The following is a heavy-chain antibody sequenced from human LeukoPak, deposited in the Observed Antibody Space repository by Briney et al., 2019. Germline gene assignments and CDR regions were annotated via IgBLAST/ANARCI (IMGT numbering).Heavy chain of an antibody. J-gene: IGHJ4*02. CDR2: INHSGSA. CDR1: GGSFSGYY. Sequence: SETLSLTCAVSGGSFSGYYWSWIRQSPGRGLEWIGEINHSGSAYYNPSLKSRVNISVDTSENRFSLILRSVTAADTAVYYCARGYGRVATVRGGIITGAIYFDFWGQGSLVTVSS. CDR3: ARGYGRVATVRGGIITGAIYFDF. V-gene: IGHV4-34*01. D-gene: IGHD3-10*01.